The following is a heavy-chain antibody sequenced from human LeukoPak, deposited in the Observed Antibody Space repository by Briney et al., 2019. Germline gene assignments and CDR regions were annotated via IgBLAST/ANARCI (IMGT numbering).Heavy chain of an antibody. J-gene: IGHJ4*02. CDR3: ARHRRDGSPTQD. CDR1: GGSFSGYY. D-gene: IGHD5-24*01. Sequence: PSETLSLTCAVYGGSFSGYYWTWIRQPPGKGLEWIGETKHSGSINYNPSLKSRVTISVDTSKNQFSLKLSSVTAADTAVYYCARHRRDGSPTQDWGQGILVTVSS. CDR2: TKHSGSI. V-gene: IGHV4-34*01.